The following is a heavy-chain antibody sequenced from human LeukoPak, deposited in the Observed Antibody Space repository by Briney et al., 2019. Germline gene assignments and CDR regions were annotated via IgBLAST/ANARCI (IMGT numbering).Heavy chain of an antibody. CDR1: GGSISSYY. CDR2: IYYSGST. D-gene: IGHD2-15*01. V-gene: IGHV4-59*01. Sequence: ASETLSLTCTVSGGSISSYYWSWIRQPPGKGLEWIGYIYYSGSTNYNPSLKSRVTISVDTSKNQFSLKLSSVTAADTAVYYCARAGYCSGGSCYSGLPDAFDIWGQGTMVTVSS. J-gene: IGHJ3*02. CDR3: ARAGYCSGGSCYSGLPDAFDI.